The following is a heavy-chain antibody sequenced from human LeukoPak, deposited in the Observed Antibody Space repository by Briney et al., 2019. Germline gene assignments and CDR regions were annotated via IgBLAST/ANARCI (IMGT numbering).Heavy chain of an antibody. Sequence: GGSLRLSCAASGFTFSSYAMSWVSQAPGKRLEWVSAISGSGGSTYYADSVKGRFTISRDNSKNTLYLQMNSLRAEDTAVYYCAKASYYYDSSGYYPGFVDYWGQGTLVTVSS. V-gene: IGHV3-23*01. D-gene: IGHD3-22*01. CDR1: GFTFSSYA. CDR3: AKASYYYDSSGYYPGFVDY. CDR2: ISGSGGST. J-gene: IGHJ4*02.